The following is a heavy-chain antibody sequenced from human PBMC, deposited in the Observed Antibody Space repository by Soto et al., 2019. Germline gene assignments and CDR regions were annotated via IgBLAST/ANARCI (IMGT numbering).Heavy chain of an antibody. V-gene: IGHV1-2*02. D-gene: IGHD4-4*01. J-gene: IGHJ5*02. Sequence: QVQLVQSGAEVKKPGASVKVSCKASGYTFTGYYMHWVRQAPGQGLEWMGWINPNSGGTNYAQKFQGRVTMTRDTSISTAYMELSRLRSDDTAVYYCARAMTTVTTQGLDWFDPWGQGILVTVSS. CDR3: ARAMTTVTTQGLDWFDP. CDR2: INPNSGGT. CDR1: GYTFTGYY.